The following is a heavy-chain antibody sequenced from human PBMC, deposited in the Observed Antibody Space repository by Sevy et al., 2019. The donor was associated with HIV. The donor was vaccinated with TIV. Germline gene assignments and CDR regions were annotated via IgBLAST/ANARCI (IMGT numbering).Heavy chain of an antibody. CDR2: IYYSGST. J-gene: IGHJ4*02. CDR3: ARDDARGLFDY. V-gene: IGHV4-30-4*01. D-gene: IGHD6-6*01. CDR1: GGSISSGDYY. Sequence: SETLSLTCTVSGGSISSGDYYWSWIRQPPGKGLEWIGYIYYSGSTYYNPSLKSRVTISVDTSKNQFSLKLSSVTAADTAVYYSARDDARGLFDYWGQGTLVTVSS.